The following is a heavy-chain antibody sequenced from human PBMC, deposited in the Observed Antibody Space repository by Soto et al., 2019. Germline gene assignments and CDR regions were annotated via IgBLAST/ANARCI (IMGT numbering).Heavy chain of an antibody. CDR3: ATSSVSRLLNHWYFDL. V-gene: IGHV4-59*08. CDR2: IYDDGSA. Sequence: SETLSLTCTVSGGSISSSYWGWIRQPPGKGLEWLAYIYDDGSANYNPSLKSRATISLDMSKNQFSLKLSSVTAADTAVYYCATSSVSRLLNHWYFDLWGRGTLVTVSS. J-gene: IGHJ2*01. CDR1: GGSISSSY.